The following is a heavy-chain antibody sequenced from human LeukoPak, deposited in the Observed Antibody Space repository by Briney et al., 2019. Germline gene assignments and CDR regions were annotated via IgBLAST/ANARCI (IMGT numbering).Heavy chain of an antibody. Sequence: PGGSLRLSCAASGFTFTVYWMTWVRQAPGKGLEWVANIREDGSEQYYVDSVRGRFTISRDNAKNSLYSQMNSLRAEDTAVYYCARGLASGIDFFDPWGQGTLVTVSS. J-gene: IGHJ5*02. D-gene: IGHD3-9*01. CDR2: IREDGSEQ. V-gene: IGHV3-7*01. CDR1: GFTFTVYW. CDR3: ARGLASGIDFFDP.